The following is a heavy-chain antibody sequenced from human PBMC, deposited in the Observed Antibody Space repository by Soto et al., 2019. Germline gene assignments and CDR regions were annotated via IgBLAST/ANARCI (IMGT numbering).Heavy chain of an antibody. Sequence: QVQLVPSGAEVKKPGSSVKLSCKASGGSSRRYVISWVRQAPGQWLEWMGGIIPIFSTAEYAQRFKGSVPITADESTSTADMELGSLTSEDTAVYYCATPVGQLVQAYLYFDSWGQGTLVTVYS. CDR3: ATPVGQLVQAYLYFDS. J-gene: IGHJ4*02. CDR2: IIPIFSTA. V-gene: IGHV1-69*01. CDR1: GGSSRRYV. D-gene: IGHD6-6*01.